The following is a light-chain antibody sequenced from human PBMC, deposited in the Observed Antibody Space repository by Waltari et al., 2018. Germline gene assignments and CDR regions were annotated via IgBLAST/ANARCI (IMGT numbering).Light chain of an antibody. Sequence: AIQMTQSPSSLSASVGDRVTITCRASQGIRNDLGWDQQKPGKPPKLLIYAASTLQTGVPSRFSGSGFGTDFTLTISSLQPADFATYYCLQDSNYPFTFGPGTKVDIK. CDR2: AAS. J-gene: IGKJ3*01. CDR1: QGIRND. CDR3: LQDSNYPFT. V-gene: IGKV1-6*02.